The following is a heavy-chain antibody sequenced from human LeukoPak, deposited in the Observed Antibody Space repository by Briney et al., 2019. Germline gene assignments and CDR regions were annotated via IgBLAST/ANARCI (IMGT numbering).Heavy chain of an antibody. CDR1: GFTFSNYA. CDR2: ISGSAGST. J-gene: IGHJ4*02. Sequence: GGSLRLSCAASGFTFSNYAMSWVRQAPGKGLEWVSAISGSAGSTYYADSVKGRFTISRDNSKNTLYVQMDSLRAEDTAVYYCAKVPNYLENYLDYWGQGTLVTVSS. V-gene: IGHV3-23*01. D-gene: IGHD1-1*01. CDR3: AKVPNYLENYLDY.